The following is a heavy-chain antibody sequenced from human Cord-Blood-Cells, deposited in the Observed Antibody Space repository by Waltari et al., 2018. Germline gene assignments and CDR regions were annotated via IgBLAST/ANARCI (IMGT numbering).Heavy chain of an antibody. CDR3: ARIRHYDYVWVSNIDYYYYYGMDV. J-gene: IGHJ6*02. D-gene: IGHD3-16*01. CDR1: STSGMC. CDR2: IEWDDDK. V-gene: IGHV2-70*11. Sequence: STSGMCVSWIRQPPGKALEWLARIEWDDDKYYSTSLKTRLTISKDTSKNQVVLTMTNMDPVDTATYYCARIRHYDYVWVSNIDYYYYYGMDVWGQGTTVTVSS.